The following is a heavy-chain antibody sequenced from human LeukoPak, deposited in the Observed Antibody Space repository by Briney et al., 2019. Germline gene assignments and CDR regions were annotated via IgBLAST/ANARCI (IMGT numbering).Heavy chain of an antibody. D-gene: IGHD4-23*01. CDR2: IIPIFGTA. CDR1: GGTFSSYA. J-gene: IGHJ6*02. Sequence: GASVKVSCKASGGTFSSYAISWVRQAPGQGLEWMGGIIPIFGTANYAQKFQGRVTITADESTSTAYMELSNLRSEDTAVYYCARSLTTVVTPSSSYYYGMDVWGQGTTVTVSS. V-gene: IGHV1-69*13. CDR3: ARSLTTVVTPSSSYYYGMDV.